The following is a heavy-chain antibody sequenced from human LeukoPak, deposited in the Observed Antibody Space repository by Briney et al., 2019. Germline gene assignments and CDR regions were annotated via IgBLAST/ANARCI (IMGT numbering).Heavy chain of an antibody. CDR3: ARLTGHYHYYGMDV. J-gene: IGHJ6*02. D-gene: IGHD7-27*01. Sequence: SQTLSLTCAVSGGSISSGGYSWSWIRQPPGKGLEWIGYIYYSGSTNHNPSLKSRVTISVDTSKNQFSLKLSSVTAADTAVYYCARLTGHYHYYGMDVWGQGTTVTVS. CDR2: IYYSGST. CDR1: GGSISSGGYS. V-gene: IGHV4-61*08.